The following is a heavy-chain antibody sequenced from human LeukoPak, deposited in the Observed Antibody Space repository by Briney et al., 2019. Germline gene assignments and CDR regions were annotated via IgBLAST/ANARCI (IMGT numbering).Heavy chain of an antibody. CDR1: GFTFSGSA. J-gene: IGHJ5*02. Sequence: GGSLRLSCAASGFTFSGSAMHWVRQASGKGLEWVGRIRSKANSYATAYAASVKGRFTISRDDSKNTAYLQMNSLKTEDTAAYYCTRLRRGSSWPEFGHWGQGTLVTVSS. CDR2: IRSKANSYAT. CDR3: TRLRRGSSWPEFGH. V-gene: IGHV3-73*01. D-gene: IGHD6-13*01.